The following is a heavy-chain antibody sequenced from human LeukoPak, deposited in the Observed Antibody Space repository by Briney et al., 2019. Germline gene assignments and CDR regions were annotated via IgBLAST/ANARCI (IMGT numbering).Heavy chain of an antibody. V-gene: IGHV3-21*04. CDR1: GFTFSSYS. CDR3: AKVAQQLDLDY. CDR2: ISSSSSYI. Sequence: PGGSLRLSCAASGFTFSSYSMNWVRQAPGKGLEWVSSISSSSSYIYYADSVKGRFTISRDNSKNTLYLQMNSLRAEDTAVYYCAKVAQQLDLDYWGQGTLVTVSS. D-gene: IGHD6-13*01. J-gene: IGHJ4*02.